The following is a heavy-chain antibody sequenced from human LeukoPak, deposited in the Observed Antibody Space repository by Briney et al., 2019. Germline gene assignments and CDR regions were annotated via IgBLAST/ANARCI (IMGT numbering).Heavy chain of an antibody. D-gene: IGHD5-12*01. V-gene: IGHV4-59*01. J-gene: IGHJ4*02. Sequence: PSETLSLTCSVSGGSISTYYWSWIRQPPGKGLEWIGNVFHTGSTNYNPSLESRVTISVGTSKNHFSLRLSSVTAADTAVYYCARAVGDYGYGRYFDYWGQGTLVTVSS. CDR1: GGSISTYY. CDR2: VFHTGST. CDR3: ARAVGDYGYGRYFDY.